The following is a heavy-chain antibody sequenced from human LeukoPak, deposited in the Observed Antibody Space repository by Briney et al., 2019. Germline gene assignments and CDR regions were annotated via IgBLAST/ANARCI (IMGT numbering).Heavy chain of an antibody. J-gene: IGHJ4*02. D-gene: IGHD2-21*02. Sequence: GGSLRLSCAASGFTFSNYWMHWVRQAPGKGLEYVSAISSNGGSTYYADSVKGRFTISRDNSKNTLYLQMSSLRVEDTAVYYCVRDPRNCGGDCYSGGYFDYWGQGTLVTVSS. CDR2: ISSNGGST. CDR1: GFTFSNYW. V-gene: IGHV3-64D*09. CDR3: VRDPRNCGGDCYSGGYFDY.